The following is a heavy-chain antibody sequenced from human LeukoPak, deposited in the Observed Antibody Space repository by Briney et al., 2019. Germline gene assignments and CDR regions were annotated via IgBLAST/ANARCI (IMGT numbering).Heavy chain of an antibody. J-gene: IGHJ4*02. CDR2: ISRRSSTI. Sequence: GGSLRLSCAASGFTFSSYSMNWVRQAPGKGLEWVSYISRRSSTIYYADSVKGRFTISRDNAKNSLYLQMNSLRGEDTAVYYCARDRSSGWNYFDYWGQGTLVTVSS. CDR3: ARDRSSGWNYFDY. CDR1: GFTFSSYS. D-gene: IGHD6-19*01. V-gene: IGHV3-48*01.